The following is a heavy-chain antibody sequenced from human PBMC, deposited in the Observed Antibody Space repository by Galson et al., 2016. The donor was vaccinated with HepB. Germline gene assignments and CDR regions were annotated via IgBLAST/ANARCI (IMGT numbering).Heavy chain of an antibody. D-gene: IGHD2-15*01. J-gene: IGHJ3*01. CDR2: IWFDGSKD. CDR1: GFTFSGYI. CDR3: AKGAEGGMDV. V-gene: IGHV3-33*06. Sequence: SLRLSCAASGFTFSGYIMHWVRQAPGKGLEWVAVIWFDGSKDYYADSVQGRFTVSRDNSKSTMDLQMRSLRGDDTAVYYCAKGAEGGMDVWGQGTIVTVSS.